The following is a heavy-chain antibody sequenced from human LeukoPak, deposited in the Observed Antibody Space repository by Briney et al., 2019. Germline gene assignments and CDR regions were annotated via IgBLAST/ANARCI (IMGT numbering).Heavy chain of an antibody. CDR3: ARRIGSGWYDY. V-gene: IGHV5-51*01. D-gene: IGHD6-19*01. Sequence: GESLKISCTGSGYTFTDYWIGWVRQMPGRGLEWMGIIYPGDSDTRYSPSFQGQVTISADKSISTANLQWSSLKASDTAMYYCARRIGSGWYDYWGQGTLVTVSS. CDR2: IYPGDSDT. J-gene: IGHJ4*02. CDR1: GYTFTDYW.